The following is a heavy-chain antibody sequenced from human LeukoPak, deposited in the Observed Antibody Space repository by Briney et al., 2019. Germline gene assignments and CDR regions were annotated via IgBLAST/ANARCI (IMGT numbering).Heavy chain of an antibody. CDR1: GFTFSSYA. D-gene: IGHD4/OR15-4a*01. Sequence: GGSLRLSCAASGFTFSSYAMHWVRQAPGKGLEWVAVISYDGSNKYYADSVKGRFTISRDNSKNTLYLQMNSLRAEDTAVYYCRSGGAAPGAFDNWGQGTLVTVSP. CDR3: RSGGAAPGAFDN. J-gene: IGHJ4*02. CDR2: ISYDGSNK. V-gene: IGHV3-30-3*01.